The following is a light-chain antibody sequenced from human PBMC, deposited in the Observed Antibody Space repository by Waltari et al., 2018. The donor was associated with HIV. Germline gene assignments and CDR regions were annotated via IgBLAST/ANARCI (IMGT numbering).Light chain of an antibody. J-gene: IGLJ1*01. Sequence: SYELTQPPSVSVSPGPTASITCSGDNLGDKYACWYQQKPGQSPVLVIYQDSKRPSGFPERVSGSNSGNTATLTISGTQAMDEADYYCQAWDSSTVVFGTGTKVTVL. CDR1: NLGDKY. CDR2: QDS. V-gene: IGLV3-1*01. CDR3: QAWDSSTVV.